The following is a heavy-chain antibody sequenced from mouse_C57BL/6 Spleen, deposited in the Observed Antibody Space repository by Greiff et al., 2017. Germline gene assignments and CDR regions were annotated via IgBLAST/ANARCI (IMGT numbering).Heavy chain of an antibody. CDR2: ISSGSSTI. CDR3: ARITTVVADV. V-gene: IGHV5-17*01. Sequence: EVKVVESGGGLVKPGGSLKLSCAASGFTFSDYGMHWVRQAPEKGLEWVAYISSGSSTIYYADTVKGRFTISRDNAKNTLFLQMTSLRSEDTAMYYCARITTVVADVWGTGTTVTVSS. D-gene: IGHD1-1*01. J-gene: IGHJ1*03. CDR1: GFTFSDYG.